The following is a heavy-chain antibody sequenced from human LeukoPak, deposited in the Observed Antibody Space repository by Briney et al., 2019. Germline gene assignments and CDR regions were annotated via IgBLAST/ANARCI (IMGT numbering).Heavy chain of an antibody. CDR1: GYTFTSYY. J-gene: IGHJ4*02. CDR2: INPSGGST. Sequence: GASVKVFFKASGYTFTSYYMHWVRQAPGQGLEWMGIINPSGGSTSYAQKFQGRVTMTRDTSTSTVYMELSSLRSEDTAVYYCASWSIGNEQQPHDYWGQGTLVTVSS. V-gene: IGHV1-46*01. D-gene: IGHD6-13*01. CDR3: ASWSIGNEQQPHDY.